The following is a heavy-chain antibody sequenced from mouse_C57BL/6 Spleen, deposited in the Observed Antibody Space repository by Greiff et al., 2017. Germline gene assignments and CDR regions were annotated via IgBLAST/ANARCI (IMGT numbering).Heavy chain of an antibody. V-gene: IGHV1-85*01. J-gene: IGHJ4*01. D-gene: IGHD2-3*01. CDR1: GYTFTSYD. CDR3: ARWDGLIMDY. Sequence: VQLQQSGPELVKPGASVKLSCKASGYTFTSYDINWVKQRPGQGLEWIGCIYPRDGSTKYNEKFKGKATLTVDTSSSTAYMELHSLTSEDSAVYFCARWDGLIMDYWGQGTSVTVSS. CDR2: IYPRDGST.